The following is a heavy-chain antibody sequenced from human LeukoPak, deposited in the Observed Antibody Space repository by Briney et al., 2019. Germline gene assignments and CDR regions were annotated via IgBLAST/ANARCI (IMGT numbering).Heavy chain of an antibody. CDR2: INAGNGNT. Sequence: GASVKVSCKASGYTFTPFAMHWVRQAPGQRLEWMGWINAGNGNTKYSQKFQGRVTISRDTSATTAYMELSSLGSEDTAVYYCANVLGIVAPNYYYYYGMDVWGQGTTVTVSS. V-gene: IGHV1-3*01. D-gene: IGHD6-13*01. CDR1: GYTFTPFA. J-gene: IGHJ6*02. CDR3: ANVLGIVAPNYYYYYGMDV.